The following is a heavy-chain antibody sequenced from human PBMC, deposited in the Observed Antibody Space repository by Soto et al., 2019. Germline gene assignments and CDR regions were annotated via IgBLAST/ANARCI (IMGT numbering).Heavy chain of an antibody. CDR3: AKDGGYGEGAAACHY. CDR1: GFTFSSYA. V-gene: IGHV3-23*01. Sequence: EVQLLESGGGLVQPGGSLRLSCAASGFTFSSYAMSWVRQAPGKGLEWVSAISGSGGSTYYADSVKGRFTISRDNSKNTLYLQMNSLRAEDTAIYYCAKDGGYGEGAAACHYWGQGTLVTVSS. D-gene: IGHD6-13*01. CDR2: ISGSGGST. J-gene: IGHJ4*02.